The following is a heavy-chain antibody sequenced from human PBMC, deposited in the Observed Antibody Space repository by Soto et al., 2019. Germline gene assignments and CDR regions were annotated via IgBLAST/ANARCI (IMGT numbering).Heavy chain of an antibody. J-gene: IGHJ6*03. Sequence: EVQLLESGGGLVQPGGSLRLSCAASGFTFSSYAMSWVRQAPGKGLEWVSAISGSGGSTYYADSVKGRFTISRDNSKNTLYLQMNSLRAEDTAVYYCAKDQYFVVVVAATPVGYMDVWGKGTTVTVSS. CDR1: GFTFSSYA. D-gene: IGHD2-15*01. V-gene: IGHV3-23*01. CDR3: AKDQYFVVVVAATPVGYMDV. CDR2: ISGSGGST.